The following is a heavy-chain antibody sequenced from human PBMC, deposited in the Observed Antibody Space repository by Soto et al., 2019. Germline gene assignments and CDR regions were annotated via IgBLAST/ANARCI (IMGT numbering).Heavy chain of an antibody. CDR1: GYSFTSYW. D-gene: IGHD1-26*01. Sequence: PXESLNISCRGSGYSFTSYWIGWVRQMPGKGLEWMGIIYPGDSDTRYSPSFQGQVTISADKSISTAYLQWSSLKASDTAMYYCARRITWVGATAFDIWGQGTMATVSS. CDR2: IYPGDSDT. CDR3: ARRITWVGATAFDI. J-gene: IGHJ3*02. V-gene: IGHV5-51*01.